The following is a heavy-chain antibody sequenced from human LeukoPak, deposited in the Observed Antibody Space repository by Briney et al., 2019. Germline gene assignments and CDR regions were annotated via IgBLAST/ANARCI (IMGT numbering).Heavy chain of an antibody. J-gene: IGHJ4*02. CDR2: IKQDGSEK. Sequence: GGSLRLSRAASGFTFSSYWMSWVRQAPGKGLEWVANIKQDGSEKYYVDSVKGRFTISRDNAKNSLYLQMNSLRAEDTAVYYCARVVGATTGYYFDYWGQGTLVTVSS. D-gene: IGHD1-26*01. CDR3: ARVVGATTGYYFDY. V-gene: IGHV3-7*01. CDR1: GFTFSSYW.